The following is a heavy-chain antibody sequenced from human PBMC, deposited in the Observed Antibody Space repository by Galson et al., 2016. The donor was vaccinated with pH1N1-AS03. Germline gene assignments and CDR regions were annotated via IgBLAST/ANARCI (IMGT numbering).Heavy chain of an antibody. CDR1: GGSTSSYY. Sequence: LSLTCAVSGGSTSSYYWSWIRQPPGKGLEWIGYMYYSGITNYNPSLKSRVSMSVDTSMNQFSLKLSSVNAADTAVYYCATLSRYSCSGGTCYSEGFDYWGQGTLVTVSS. CDR3: ATLSRYSCSGGTCYSEGFDY. V-gene: IGHV4-59*01. CDR2: MYYSGIT. D-gene: IGHD2-15*01. J-gene: IGHJ4*02.